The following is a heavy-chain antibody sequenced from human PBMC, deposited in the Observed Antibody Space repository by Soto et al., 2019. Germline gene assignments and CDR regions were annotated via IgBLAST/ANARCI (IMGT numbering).Heavy chain of an antibody. CDR1: GFTFSSYA. V-gene: IGHV3-23*01. CDR2: ISGSGGST. CDR3: AKDKAWNYDRARWGDNYYYYYGMDV. J-gene: IGHJ6*02. D-gene: IGHD1-7*01. Sequence: GGSLRLSCAASGFTFSSYAMSWVRQAPGKGLEWVSAISGSGGSTYYADSVKGRFTISRDNSKNTLYLQMNSLRAEDTAVYYCAKDKAWNYDRARWGDNYYYYYGMDVWGQGTTVTVSS.